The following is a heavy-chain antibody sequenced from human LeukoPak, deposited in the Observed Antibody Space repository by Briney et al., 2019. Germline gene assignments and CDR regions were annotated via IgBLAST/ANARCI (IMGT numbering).Heavy chain of an antibody. CDR2: IKQDGSEN. D-gene: IGHD6-19*01. Sequence: PGGSLRLSCAASGFTFSSYWMTWVRQAPGKGLEWVANIKQDGSENYYVDSVKGRFTISRDNAKNSLYLQMNSLRAEDTAVYYCARDLVAVAGLSFDYWGQGTLVTVSS. CDR1: GFTFSSYW. J-gene: IGHJ4*02. CDR3: ARDLVAVAGLSFDY. V-gene: IGHV3-7*01.